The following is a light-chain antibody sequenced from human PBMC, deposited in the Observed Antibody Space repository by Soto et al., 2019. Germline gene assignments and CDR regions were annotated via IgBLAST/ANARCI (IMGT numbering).Light chain of an antibody. CDR2: AAS. Sequence: DIQMTQSPSSLSASVGDRVTITCRTSQDISNYLAWYQKKPGKVPKLLIYAASTLQSGVPSRFSGGGSGTDFSLTISSLQPEDVATYYCQKYNGAPHTFGGGTKVEIQ. V-gene: IGKV1-27*01. J-gene: IGKJ4*01. CDR3: QKYNGAPHT. CDR1: QDISNY.